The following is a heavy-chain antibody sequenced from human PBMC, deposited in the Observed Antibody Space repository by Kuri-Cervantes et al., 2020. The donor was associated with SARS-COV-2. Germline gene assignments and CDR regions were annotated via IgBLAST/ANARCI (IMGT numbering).Heavy chain of an antibody. CDR1: GGSISSADYY. V-gene: IGHV4-30-4*01. CDR2: IYYSGST. CDR3: ARGRTSSS. D-gene: IGHD6-13*01. Sequence: LRLSCTVSGGSISSADYYWSWIRQPPGKGLEWIGYIYYSGSTYYNPSLKSRITISVDTSKNQFSLKLSSATAADTAVYYCARGRTSSSWGQGTLVTVSS. J-gene: IGHJ4*02.